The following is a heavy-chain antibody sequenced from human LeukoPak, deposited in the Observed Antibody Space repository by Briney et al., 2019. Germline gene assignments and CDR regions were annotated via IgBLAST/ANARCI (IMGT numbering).Heavy chain of an antibody. D-gene: IGHD3-22*01. Sequence: PSETLSLTCTVSGGSISSYYWSWIRQPPGKGLEWIGYIYYSGSTNYNPSLKSRVTISVDTSKNQFSLKLNPVTAADTAVYYCARFFDSSGYYYYFDHWGQGTLVTVSS. J-gene: IGHJ4*02. CDR2: IYYSGST. CDR1: GGSISSYY. V-gene: IGHV4-59*08. CDR3: ARFFDSSGYYYYFDH.